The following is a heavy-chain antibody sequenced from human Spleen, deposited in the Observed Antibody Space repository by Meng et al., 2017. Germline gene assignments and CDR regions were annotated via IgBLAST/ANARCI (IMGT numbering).Heavy chain of an antibody. CDR3: VRDENISLGKLFGDY. V-gene: IGHV1-2*06. CDR2: IIPNSGDT. D-gene: IGHD2-21*01. J-gene: IGHJ4*02. Sequence: QVPLVPSGAEVKEPGASVKVSCKPSGYPFTAYYIHWVRQAPGQGLEWMGHIIPNSGDTLYAPKFQGRVSMTADTSIGTAYVELSGLRSDDTAIYYCVRDENISLGKLFGDYWGQGTLVTVSS. CDR1: GYPFTAYY.